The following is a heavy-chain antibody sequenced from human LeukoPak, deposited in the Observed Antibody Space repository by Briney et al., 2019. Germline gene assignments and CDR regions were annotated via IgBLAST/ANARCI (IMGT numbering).Heavy chain of an antibody. D-gene: IGHD3-3*01. CDR2: ISGSGGST. CDR1: GFTFSSYA. J-gene: IGHJ4*02. V-gene: IGHV3-23*01. Sequence: PGGSLRLSCAASGFTFSSYAMSWVRQAPGKGLEWVSAISGSGGSTYYADSVKGRFTISRDNSKNTLYLQMNSLRAEDTAVYYCAKDVLRFLEWLSHLSLADYWGQGTLVTVSS. CDR3: AKDVLRFLEWLSHLSLADY.